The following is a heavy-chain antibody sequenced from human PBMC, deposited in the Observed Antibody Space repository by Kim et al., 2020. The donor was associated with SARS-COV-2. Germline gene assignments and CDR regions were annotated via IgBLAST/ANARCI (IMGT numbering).Heavy chain of an antibody. V-gene: IGHV3-23*01. CDR2: ISGTGGDT. J-gene: IGHJ4*02. Sequence: GGSLRLSCAASGFTFSSYAMSWVRQAPGKGLEWVSAISGTGGDTFYADSVKGRFTISRDNSKNTLYLQMNSLRAEDTAIYYCAKKNTHYRAYNFDYWGQGTLVTVSS. D-gene: IGHD2-2*02. CDR3: AKKNTHYRAYNFDY. CDR1: GFTFSSYA.